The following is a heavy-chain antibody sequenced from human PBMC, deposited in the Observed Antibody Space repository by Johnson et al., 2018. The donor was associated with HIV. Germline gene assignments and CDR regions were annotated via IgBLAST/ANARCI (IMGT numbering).Heavy chain of an antibody. J-gene: IGHJ3*02. D-gene: IGHD5-24*01. CDR2: ISYDGSNK. CDR1: GFTFSSYA. V-gene: IGHV3-30*04. CDR3: ATREKPHLAFDI. Sequence: QVQLVESVGGVVQPGRSLRLSCAASGFTFSSYAMHWVRQAPGKGLEWVAVISYDGSNKYYADSVKGRFTISRDNSKNTLYLQMNSLRAEDTAVYYCATREKPHLAFDIWGQGTMVTVSS.